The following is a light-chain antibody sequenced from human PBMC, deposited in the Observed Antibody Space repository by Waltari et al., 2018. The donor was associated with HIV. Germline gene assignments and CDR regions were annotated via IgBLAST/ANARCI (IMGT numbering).Light chain of an antibody. J-gene: IGKJ2*01. CDR2: EVS. Sequence: DVVMTQTPLSLFVIPVQPAALSCTSTQSLIQSDGTTYVYWYLQRSGQPPQLPIYEVSNRFSGVPARFSGSGSGADVTLKVSRVEPEDVGIYYCMQTQQPPYTFGQGTNLEIK. CDR1: QSLIQSDGTTY. V-gene: IGKV2D-29*01. CDR3: MQTQQPPYT.